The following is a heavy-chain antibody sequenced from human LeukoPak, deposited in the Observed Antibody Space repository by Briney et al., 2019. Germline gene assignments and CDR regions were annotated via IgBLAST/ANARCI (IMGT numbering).Heavy chain of an antibody. CDR2: INPNSGGT. V-gene: IGHV1-2*02. D-gene: IGHD4-23*01. CDR3: ARDIGHDGNHFDY. Sequence: ASVKVSCKASGYTFTGYYMHWVRQAPGQGLEWMGWINPNSGGTKYAQKFQGRVTMTRDTSISTAYMELSRLRSDDTAVYYCARDIGHDGNHFDYWGQGTLVSVSS. J-gene: IGHJ4*02. CDR1: GYTFTGYY.